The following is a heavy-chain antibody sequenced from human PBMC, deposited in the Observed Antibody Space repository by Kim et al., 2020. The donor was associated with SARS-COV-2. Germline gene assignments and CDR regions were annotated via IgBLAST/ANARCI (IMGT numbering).Heavy chain of an antibody. CDR2: INYSGST. CDR3: ARGLTRGWYFDL. CDR1: GGSISSGGYN. V-gene: IGHV4-31*03. D-gene: IGHD3-3*01. Sequence: SETLSLTCTVSGGSISSGGYNWSWLRQHPGKGREWIGNINYSGSTYYTPSLKSRVTISVDTSKNQFSLKLSSVTAAATAVYYCARGLTRGWYFDLWGRGTPVTVSS. J-gene: IGHJ2*01.